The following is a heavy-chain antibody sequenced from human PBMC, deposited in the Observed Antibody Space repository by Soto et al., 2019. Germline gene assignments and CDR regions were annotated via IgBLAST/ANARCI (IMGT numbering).Heavy chain of an antibody. Sequence: QVQLVESGGGVVQPGRSLRLSCAASGFTFSSYAMHWVRQAPGKGLEWVAVISYDGSNKYYADSVKGRFTISRDNYKNTLYLQLNSLRAEDTAVYYCARRTTVVTHYGMDVWGQGTTVTVSS. V-gene: IGHV3-30-3*01. CDR2: ISYDGSNK. CDR3: ARRTTVVTHYGMDV. D-gene: IGHD4-17*01. J-gene: IGHJ6*02. CDR1: GFTFSSYA.